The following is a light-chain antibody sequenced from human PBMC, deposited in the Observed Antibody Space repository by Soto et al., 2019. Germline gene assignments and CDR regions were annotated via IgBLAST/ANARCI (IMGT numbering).Light chain of an antibody. Sequence: QSVLTQPASVSGSPGQSITISCTGTSSDVGGYDYVSWYQLHPGKAPKLMVFEVNNRPSGVSYRFSGSKSGNTPSLTISVLQAQDEADYFCSSYSISTADLFGTGTKGTAL. CDR3: SSYSISTADL. V-gene: IGLV2-14*01. J-gene: IGLJ1*01. CDR2: EVN. CDR1: SSDVGGYDY.